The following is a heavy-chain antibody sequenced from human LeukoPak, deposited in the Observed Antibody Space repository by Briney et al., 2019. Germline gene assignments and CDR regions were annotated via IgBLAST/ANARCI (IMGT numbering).Heavy chain of an antibody. CDR2: ISYDGSNK. Sequence: GGSLRLSCAASGFTFSSYGMHWVRQAPGKGLEWVAVISYDGSNKYYADSVKGRFTISRDNSKNTLYLQMNSLRAEDTAVYYCAKVLRFLEWLDYYYYGMDVWGQGTTVTVSS. D-gene: IGHD3-3*01. CDR3: AKVLRFLEWLDYYYYGMDV. J-gene: IGHJ6*02. CDR1: GFTFSSYG. V-gene: IGHV3-30*18.